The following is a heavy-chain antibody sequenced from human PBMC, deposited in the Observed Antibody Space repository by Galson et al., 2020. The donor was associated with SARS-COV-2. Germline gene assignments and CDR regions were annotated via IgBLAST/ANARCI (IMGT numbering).Heavy chain of an antibody. V-gene: IGHV4-39*07. J-gene: IGHJ5*02. Sequence: SQTLSLTSAVSVDSISSSRYYWGWIRQPPGEGLEWIWSIYYSGTTYYHSSLKSRVTISIATSKNQFSLKLTSVTAADTAVYYCARAGCRVTTSGDLDPWGQGTLVTVSS. CDR1: VDSISSSRYY. D-gene: IGHD1-1*01. CDR3: ARAGCRVTTSGDLDP. CDR2: IYYSGTT.